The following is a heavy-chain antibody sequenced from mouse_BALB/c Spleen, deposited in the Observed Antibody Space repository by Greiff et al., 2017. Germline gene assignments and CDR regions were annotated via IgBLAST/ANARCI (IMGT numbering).Heavy chain of an antibody. CDR3: NAPHYYGSSPAWFAY. CDR1: GFNIKDYY. J-gene: IGHJ3*01. Sequence: VQLQQSGAELVRSGASVKLSCTASGFNIKDYYMHWVKQRPEQGLEWIGWIDPENGDTEYAPKFQGKATMTADTSSNTAYLQLSSLTSEDTAVYYCNAPHYYGSSPAWFAYWGQGTLVTVSA. CDR2: IDPENGDT. V-gene: IGHV14-4*02. D-gene: IGHD1-1*01.